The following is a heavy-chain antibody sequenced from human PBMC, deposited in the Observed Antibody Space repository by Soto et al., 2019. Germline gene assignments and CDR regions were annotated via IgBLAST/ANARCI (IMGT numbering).Heavy chain of an antibody. V-gene: IGHV3-74*01. CDR2: INNDGSTT. J-gene: IGHJ4*02. CDR3: ARDGDGDIPLDH. CDR1: GFSSSNYW. Sequence: VGSLRLSFEVSGFSSSNYWMHWVRQAPGKGLVWVSRINNDGSTTRDADSVKGRFTISRDNAKNTLYLQMNSLRAEDTAVYYCARDGDGDIPLDHWGRGALVTVSS.